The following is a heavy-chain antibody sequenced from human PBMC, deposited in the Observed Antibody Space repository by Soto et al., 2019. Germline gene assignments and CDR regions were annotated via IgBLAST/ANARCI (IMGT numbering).Heavy chain of an antibody. J-gene: IGHJ3*02. V-gene: IGHV1-18*04. CDR3: ARDRVAGIWGDAFDI. CDR2: INPYNANT. CDR1: GYNFTNHG. D-gene: IGHD3-16*01. Sequence: ASVKVSCKTSGYNFTNHGINWVRQAPGQGLEWMGWINPYNANTNYAQKLQGLVTMTTDTSTSTAYMDLRSLTSDDTAVYYCARDRVAGIWGDAFDIWGQGTMVTVSS.